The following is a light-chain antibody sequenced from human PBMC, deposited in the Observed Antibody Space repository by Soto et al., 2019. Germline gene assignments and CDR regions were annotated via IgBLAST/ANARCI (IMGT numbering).Light chain of an antibody. CDR2: KDS. Sequence: SYELTQPSSVSVSPGQTARSTCSGDVLAKKYARWFQQKPGQAPVLVIYKDSERPSGIPERFSGSSSGTTVTLTISGAQVEDEADYYWYSAADNNPEGVFGGGTKLTVL. CDR3: YSAADNNPEGV. CDR1: VLAKKY. V-gene: IGLV3-27*01. J-gene: IGLJ2*01.